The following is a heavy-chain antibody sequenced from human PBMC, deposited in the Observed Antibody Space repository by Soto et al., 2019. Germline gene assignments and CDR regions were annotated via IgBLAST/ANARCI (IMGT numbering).Heavy chain of an antibody. CDR3: AKGILSATIGPYAMDV. CDR1: GFPFSIYS. Sequence: PVGSLILSCAASGFPFSIYSMSWVRPAPGKGLEWVSTIGGSGGGGGATYADFVNGRFTISRDNSKNTLYVQVNSLRPEDTAVYYCAKGILSATIGPYAMDVWGQGTTVTVS. D-gene: IGHD3-16*01. CDR2: IGGSGGGGGA. J-gene: IGHJ6*02. V-gene: IGHV3-23*01.